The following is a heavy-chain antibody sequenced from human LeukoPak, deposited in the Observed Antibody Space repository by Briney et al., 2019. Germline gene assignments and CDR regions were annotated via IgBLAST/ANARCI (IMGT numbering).Heavy chain of an antibody. CDR1: GFTFSGSA. CDR3: TSSTVTPFDY. CDR2: IRSKANSYAT. D-gene: IGHD4-17*01. V-gene: IGHV3-73*01. Sequence: PGGSLKLSCEASGFTFSGSAMQWVRQASGQGLEWVGRIRSKANSYATVYAASVKGRFTISRDDSKNTAYLQMNSLKTEDTAVYYCTSSTVTPFDYWGQGTLVTVSS. J-gene: IGHJ4*02.